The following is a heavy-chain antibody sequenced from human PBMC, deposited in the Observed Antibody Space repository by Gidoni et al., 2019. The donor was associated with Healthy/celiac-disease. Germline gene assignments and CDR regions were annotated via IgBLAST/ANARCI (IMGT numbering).Heavy chain of an antibody. CDR1: GGSISSYY. CDR3: ARDLRQLRYFDWSRPPIFDYYGMDV. D-gene: IGHD3-9*01. J-gene: IGHJ6*02. Sequence: QVQLQESGPGLVKPSETLSLTCTVSGGSISSYYWSWIRQPPGKGLEWIGYIYYSGSTNYNPSLKSRVTISVDTSKNQFSLKLSSVTAADTAVYYCARDLRQLRYFDWSRPPIFDYYGMDVWGQGTTVTVSS. V-gene: IGHV4-59*01. CDR2: IYYSGST.